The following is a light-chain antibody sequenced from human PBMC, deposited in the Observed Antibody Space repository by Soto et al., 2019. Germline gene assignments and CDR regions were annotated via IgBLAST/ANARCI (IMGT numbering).Light chain of an antibody. CDR1: QSVRID. V-gene: IGKV3D-11*02. J-gene: IGKJ5*01. Sequence: IAWTQCQITLSESPGERASXPCRXRQSVRIDLAWYQQAPGQARRLLMYDASNRATGIPASFSGSGSRTEFTITIRNIEPVDFEDYYCQQRSNWHQGVTFGQGTRLEIK. CDR3: QQRSNWHQGVT. CDR2: DAS.